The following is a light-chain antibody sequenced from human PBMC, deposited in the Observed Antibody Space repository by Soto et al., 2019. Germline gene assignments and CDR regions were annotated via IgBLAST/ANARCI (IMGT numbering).Light chain of an antibody. V-gene: IGLV1-44*01. Sequence: QLVLTQSPSASGTPGQRVTISCSGSSSNIGSNSVNWYQQLPGTAPKLLMDGNNQRPSGVPDRFSGSKSGTSASLAISGLQSEDEADYYCAAWDGSLNAVVFGGGTKLTVL. CDR1: SSNIGSNS. CDR3: AAWDGSLNAVV. J-gene: IGLJ2*01. CDR2: GNN.